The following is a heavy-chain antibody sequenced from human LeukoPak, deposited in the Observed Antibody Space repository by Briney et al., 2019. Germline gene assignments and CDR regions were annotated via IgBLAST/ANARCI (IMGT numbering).Heavy chain of an antibody. CDR3: ARSNYDILTGYYTLNFDY. Sequence: SETLSLTCAVSGGSISSGNWWSWVRQPPGKGLEWIGYIYYSGSTNYNPSLKSRVTISVDTSKNQFSLKLSSVTAADTAVYYCARSNYDILTGYYTLNFDYWGQGTLVTVSS. D-gene: IGHD3-9*01. V-gene: IGHV4-4*02. CDR2: IYYSGST. CDR1: GGSISSGNW. J-gene: IGHJ4*02.